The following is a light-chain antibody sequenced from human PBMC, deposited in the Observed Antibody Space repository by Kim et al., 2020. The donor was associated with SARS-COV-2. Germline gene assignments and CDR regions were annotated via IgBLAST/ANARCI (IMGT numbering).Light chain of an antibody. V-gene: IGLV3-19*01. J-gene: IGLJ1*01. CDR1: SLRSYF. CDR3: NSRDSSGNHLYV. Sequence: SSELTQDPAVSVALGQTVRITCQGDSLRSYFASWYQQRPGQAPVLVIFGKNNRPSGIPDRFSGSSSGNTASLTMTGAQAEDEADYYCNSRDSSGNHLYVF. CDR2: GKN.